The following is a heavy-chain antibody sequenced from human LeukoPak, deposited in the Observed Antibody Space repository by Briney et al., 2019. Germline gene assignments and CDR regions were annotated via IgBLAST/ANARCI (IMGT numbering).Heavy chain of an antibody. CDR2: VKGDGRTT. CDR3: ATGHSYRYDY. CDR1: GLTFSDFW. Sequence: GSLRLSCAASGLTFSDFWMHWVRQPPGKGLVWVALVKGDGRTTIYADSVKGRFTISRDNAKNTLYLQMNSLRADDSGVYYCATGHSYRYDYWGQGVLVTVSS. V-gene: IGHV3-74*01. D-gene: IGHD5-18*01. J-gene: IGHJ4*02.